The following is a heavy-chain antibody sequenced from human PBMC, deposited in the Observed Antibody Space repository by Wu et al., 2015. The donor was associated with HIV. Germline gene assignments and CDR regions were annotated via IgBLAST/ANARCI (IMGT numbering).Heavy chain of an antibody. CDR3: AGIVVVPAAMLSGAFDI. CDR1: GGSFSGYY. D-gene: IGHD2-2*01. CDR2: INHSGST. Sequence: QVQLQQWGAGLLKPSETLSLTCAVYGGSFSGYYWSWIRQPPGKGLEWIGEINHSGSTNYNPSLKSRVTISVDTSKNQFSLKLSSVTAADTAVYYCAGIVVVPAAMLSGAFDIWAKGTMVTVSS. J-gene: IGHJ3*02. V-gene: IGHV4-34*01.